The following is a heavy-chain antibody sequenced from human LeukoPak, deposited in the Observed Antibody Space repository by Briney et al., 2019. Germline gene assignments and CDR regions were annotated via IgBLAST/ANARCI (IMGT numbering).Heavy chain of an antibody. CDR3: ARDAFSPSAYNWNDLDWFDP. D-gene: IGHD1-1*01. CDR1: GYTFSSSY. J-gene: IGHJ5*02. Sequence: ASVKVSCKASGYTFSSSYMHWVRQAPGQGLEWMGIINPSGGTTSYAQKFQGRVTMTRDMSTSTVYMELSSLRSEDTAVYYCARDAFSPSAYNWNDLDWFDPWGQGTLVTVSS. CDR2: INPSGGTT. V-gene: IGHV1-46*01.